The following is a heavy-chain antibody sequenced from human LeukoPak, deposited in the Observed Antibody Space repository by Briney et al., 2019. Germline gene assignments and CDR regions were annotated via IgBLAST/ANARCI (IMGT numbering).Heavy chain of an antibody. J-gene: IGHJ4*02. V-gene: IGHV3-23*01. D-gene: IGHD3-22*01. CDR1: GFTFSSYA. CDR2: NSGSGDNT. CDR3: AKGSYYDSSGSFYFDY. Sequence: PGGSLRLSCAASGFTFSSYAMSWVRQAPGKGLEWVSGNSGSGDNTYYADSVKGRFTISRDNSKNTVYVQVNSLGTEDTAAYYCAKGSYYDSSGSFYFDYWGQGTLVTVSS.